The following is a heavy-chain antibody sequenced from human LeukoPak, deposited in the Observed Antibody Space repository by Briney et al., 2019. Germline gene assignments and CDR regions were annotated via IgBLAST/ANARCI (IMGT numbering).Heavy chain of an antibody. CDR1: GFTFSSYW. Sequence: GGSLRLSCAASGFTFSSYWMHWVRQAPGKGLVWVTRISPDGSSALYADSVKGRFTISRDNAKNTLYLQMNSLRAEDTALYYCAREYSSGWFLGYWGQGTLVTVSS. CDR3: AREYSSGWFLGY. D-gene: IGHD6-19*01. V-gene: IGHV3-74*01. CDR2: ISPDGSSA. J-gene: IGHJ4*02.